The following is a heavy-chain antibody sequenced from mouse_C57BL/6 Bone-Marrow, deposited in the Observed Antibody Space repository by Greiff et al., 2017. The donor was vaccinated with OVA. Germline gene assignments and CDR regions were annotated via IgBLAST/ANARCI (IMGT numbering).Heavy chain of an antibody. CDR3: ASVSECAYYGG. CDR1: GYPFLSYW. Sequence: VQLPQPGAELVKPGASVKMSCKASGYPFLSYWITWVKQRPGQGLEWIGDIYPGSGCTNYNEKFKSKATLTVDTTASTAYMQLSSLTSEDSAVYYGASVSECAYYGGRGQGTTLSSSS. CDR2: IYPGSGCT. D-gene: IGHD1-2*01. J-gene: IGHJ2*01. V-gene: IGHV1-55*01.